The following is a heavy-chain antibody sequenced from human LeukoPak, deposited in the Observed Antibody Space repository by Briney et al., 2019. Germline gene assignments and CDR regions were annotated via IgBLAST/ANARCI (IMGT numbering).Heavy chain of an antibody. J-gene: IGHJ6*03. D-gene: IGHD3-16*01. V-gene: IGHV3-7*01. CDR2: IKQDGSEK. CDR3: ARDPTLYYYYYYMDV. Sequence: GGSLRLSCGASGVTFSIYAMSWVRQAPGKGLEWVANIKQDGSEKYYVDSVKGRFTISRDNAKNSLYLQMNSLRAEDTAVYYCARDPTLYYYYYYMDVWGKGTTVTVSS. CDR1: GVTFSIYA.